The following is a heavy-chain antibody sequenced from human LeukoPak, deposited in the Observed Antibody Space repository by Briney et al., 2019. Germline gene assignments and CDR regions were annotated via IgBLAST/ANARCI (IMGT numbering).Heavy chain of an antibody. V-gene: IGHV4-4*07. CDR1: GGSISSYY. Sequence: SETLSLTCTVSGGSISSYYWSWIRQPAGKGLEWIGRIYTNGNTNYYPSLKSRVTMSVDTSKSQFSLKLSSVTAADTAVYYCARCSYDSSGYYHYYFDYWGQGTLVTVSS. J-gene: IGHJ4*02. CDR3: ARCSYDSSGYYHYYFDY. CDR2: IYTNGNT. D-gene: IGHD3-22*01.